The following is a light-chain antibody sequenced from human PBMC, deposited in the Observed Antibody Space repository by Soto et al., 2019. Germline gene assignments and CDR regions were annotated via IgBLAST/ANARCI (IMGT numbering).Light chain of an antibody. CDR1: RDIADY. Sequence: DIQMTQSPSSLSASVGDRVTITCRASRDIADYLAWYHQKPGQVPKLLIYAASALQSGVPSRFTASGSGTDFTFTISSLQPEDIATYYCQHYDHLPITFGQGTRLEI. V-gene: IGKV1-27*01. CDR2: AAS. CDR3: QHYDHLPIT. J-gene: IGKJ5*01.